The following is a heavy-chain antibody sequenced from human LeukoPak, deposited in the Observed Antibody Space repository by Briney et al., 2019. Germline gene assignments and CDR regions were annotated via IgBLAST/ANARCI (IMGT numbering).Heavy chain of an antibody. D-gene: IGHD6-13*01. CDR1: GGTFSSFA. Sequence: GASVKVSCKASGGTFSSFAISWVRQAPGQGLEWMGGIIPILGIANYAQKFQGRVTITADKSTGTAYMELSSLRSEDTAVYYCARDSPDGIAAAGIFDYWGQGTLVTVSS. CDR2: IIPILGIA. CDR3: ARDSPDGIAAAGIFDY. J-gene: IGHJ4*02. V-gene: IGHV1-69*10.